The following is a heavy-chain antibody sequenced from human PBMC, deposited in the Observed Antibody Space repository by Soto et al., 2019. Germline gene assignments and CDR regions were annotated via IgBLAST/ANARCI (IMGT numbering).Heavy chain of an antibody. CDR2: INPNSGGT. CDR3: ARGVSTDCTKGGCAHNYYCQMGV. J-gene: IGHJ6*03. CDR1: GYTFTVYH. D-gene: IGHD2-8*01. V-gene: IGHV1-2*04. Sequence: ASVKVSCKAYGYTFTVYHLYWVRQAPGHGLEWLGRINPNSGGTYSAQKFQGWVTMTTDTSISTAYLDLGRLKPDDTAVYYCARGVSTDCTKGGCAHNYYCQMGVWGEGTTVTVSS.